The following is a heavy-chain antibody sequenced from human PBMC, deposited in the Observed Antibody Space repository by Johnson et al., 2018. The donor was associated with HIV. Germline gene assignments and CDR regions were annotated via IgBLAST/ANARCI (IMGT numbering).Heavy chain of an antibody. CDR2: ISWNSDNT. Sequence: VQLVESGGGLVQPGRSLRLSCAASGFTFDDYAMHWVRQAPGKGLEWVSGISWNSDNTGYGDSVKGRFTIFRDNAKNSLYLQMNSLRAEDTAFYYCAKDPIVLVVYAISAFDIWGQGTMVTVSS. CDR1: GFTFDDYA. V-gene: IGHV3-9*01. CDR3: AKDPIVLVVYAISAFDI. D-gene: IGHD2-8*02. J-gene: IGHJ3*02.